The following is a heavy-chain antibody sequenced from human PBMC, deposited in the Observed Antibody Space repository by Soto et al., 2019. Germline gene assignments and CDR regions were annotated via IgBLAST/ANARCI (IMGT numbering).Heavy chain of an antibody. Sequence: EVQLLESGGGLVQPGGSLRLSCAASGFAFISYAMSWVRQAPGKGLEGVSTVTASGGSTYYADSVKGRFTISRDNSKNTLYLQMNSLRAEDTAVYYCAKDLTVGAGHPIDAFDIWGLGTKVTVSS. CDR3: AKDLTVGAGHPIDAFDI. V-gene: IGHV3-23*01. J-gene: IGHJ3*02. D-gene: IGHD1-26*01. CDR1: GFAFISYA. CDR2: VTASGGST.